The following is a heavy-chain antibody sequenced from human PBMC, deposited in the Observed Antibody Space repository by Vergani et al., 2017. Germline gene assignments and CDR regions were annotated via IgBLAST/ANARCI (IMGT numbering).Heavy chain of an antibody. CDR1: GYTFTDYY. V-gene: IGHV1-2*02. D-gene: IGHD7-27*01. Sequence: QVQLVQSGAEGKKPGASVKVSCKASGYTFTDYYMPWVRQAPGQGLEWMGWINPNSGGTNYAQKFQGRVTMTRDTSISTAYMELSRLRSDDTAVYYCARDRLGIEDPRFDYWGQGTLVTVSS. CDR3: ARDRLGIEDPRFDY. CDR2: INPNSGGT. J-gene: IGHJ4*02.